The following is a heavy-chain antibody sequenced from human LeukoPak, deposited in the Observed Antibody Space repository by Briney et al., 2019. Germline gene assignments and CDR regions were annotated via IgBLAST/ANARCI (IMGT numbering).Heavy chain of an antibody. CDR3: ATLCCGSYYMEV. CDR1: GFTFSSFS. CDR2: ISYDGSNT. Sequence: GGSLRLSCAASGFTFSSFSIHWVRQPPGKGLEWVALISYDGSNTYYADSVEGRFTISRDNSKNTLYLQMSSLRAEDTAVYYCATLCCGSYYMEVWGKGTTVTVSS. D-gene: IGHD2-15*01. J-gene: IGHJ6*03. V-gene: IGHV3-30*04.